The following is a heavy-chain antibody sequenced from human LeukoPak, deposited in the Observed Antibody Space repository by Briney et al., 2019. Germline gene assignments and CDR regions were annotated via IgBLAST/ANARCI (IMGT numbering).Heavy chain of an antibody. Sequence: PSETLSLTRAVYGGSFSGYYWSWIRQSPGKGLEWIGEINHSGSTNYNPSLKSRDTISVDKSKNQFSLKLTSVTAADTAVYYCARGPDMXRFDPWGQGILVTVSS. V-gene: IGHV4-34*01. J-gene: IGHJ5*02. CDR3: ARGPDMXRFDP. CDR2: INHSGST. CDR1: GGSFSGYY. D-gene: IGHD2-15*01.